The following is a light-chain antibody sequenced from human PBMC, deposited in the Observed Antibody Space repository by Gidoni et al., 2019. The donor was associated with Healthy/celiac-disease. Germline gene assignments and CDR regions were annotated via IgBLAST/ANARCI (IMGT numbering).Light chain of an antibody. J-gene: IGKJ1*01. CDR1: QSVSSN. V-gene: IGKV3-15*01. Sequence: EIVMTQSTATLSVSQGERATLSCRASQSVSSNLAWYQQKPGQAPRLLIYGASTRATGIPARFSGSGSGTEFTLTISSLRSEDFAVYYCQQYNNWPPWTFGQGTKVEIK. CDR2: GAS. CDR3: QQYNNWPPWT.